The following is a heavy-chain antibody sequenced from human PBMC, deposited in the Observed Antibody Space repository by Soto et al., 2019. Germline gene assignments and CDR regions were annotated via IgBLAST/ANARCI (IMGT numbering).Heavy chain of an antibody. CDR2: IRSRAAGGTT. D-gene: IGHD3-16*01. CDR3: GADDPNLGSGELEY. V-gene: IGHV3-15*01. Sequence: EVQLVESGGGLVKPGGSLRLSCAASGFTCSDAWMTWVRQAPGKGLEWVGRIRSRAAGGTTEYAAPVKGRFTISRDDSEYELYLQMNSLQTEDCAGYYCGADDPNLGSGELEYWGQGTLVTVSS. CDR1: GFTCSDAW. J-gene: IGHJ4*02.